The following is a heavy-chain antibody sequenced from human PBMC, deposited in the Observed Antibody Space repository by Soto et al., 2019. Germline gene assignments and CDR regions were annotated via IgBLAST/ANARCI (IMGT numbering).Heavy chain of an antibody. V-gene: IGHV1-46*01. CDR3: ARDVSGPGATYVMDG. J-gene: IGHJ6*01. Sequence: ASVKVSCKASGYIFSSHCIYWVRQAPGQGLQWMGIINPGGGRTAYAQKFQGRVTLTRDMSTSTVYMELTSLTYEDTAVYYCARDVSGPGATYVMDGWGQGTTGSVSS. CDR2: INPGGGRT. D-gene: IGHD2-2*01. CDR1: GYIFSSHC.